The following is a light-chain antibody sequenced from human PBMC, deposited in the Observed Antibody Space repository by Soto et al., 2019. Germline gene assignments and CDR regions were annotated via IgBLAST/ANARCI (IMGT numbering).Light chain of an antibody. Sequence: QSALTQPASVSGYPGQSITISCTGTSSDVGGYNYVSWYQQHPGKAPKLMIYEVSNRPSGVSNRFSGSKSGNTASLTISGLQAEDEADYYCSSYTSSSWVFGGGTKVTVL. CDR2: EVS. V-gene: IGLV2-14*01. J-gene: IGLJ3*02. CDR1: SSDVGGYNY. CDR3: SSYTSSSWV.